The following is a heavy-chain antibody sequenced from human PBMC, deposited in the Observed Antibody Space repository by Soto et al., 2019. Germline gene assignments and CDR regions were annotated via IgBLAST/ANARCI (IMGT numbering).Heavy chain of an antibody. CDR3: ARDPIAYCGGDCYPEYFQH. CDR1: GYTFTSYG. CDR2: IIPIFGTA. J-gene: IGHJ1*01. V-gene: IGHV1-69*13. D-gene: IGHD2-21*02. Sequence: SVKVSCKASGYTFTSYGISWLRQAPGQGLEWMGGIIPIFGTANYAQKFQGRVTITADESTSTAYMELSSLRSEDTAVYYCARDPIAYCGGDCYPEYFQHWGQGTLVTVSS.